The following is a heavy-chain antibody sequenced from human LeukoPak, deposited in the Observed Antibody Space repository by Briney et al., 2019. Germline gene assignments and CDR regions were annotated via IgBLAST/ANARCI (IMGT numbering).Heavy chain of an antibody. Sequence: GGSLRLSCAASGFTFSDYEMNWVCQAPEQGLGWMSFIRTRGPTPFYAESVKGQFTLSKDSAKNSLYLQMSSLRAEDTAIYYCARGRYNWNDPTLRDVWRLGTTDSVSS. D-gene: IGHD1-1*01. CDR2: IRTRGPT. V-gene: IGHV3-48*03. CDR1: GFTFSDYE. J-gene: IGHJ6*02. CDR3: ARGRYNWNDPTLRDV.